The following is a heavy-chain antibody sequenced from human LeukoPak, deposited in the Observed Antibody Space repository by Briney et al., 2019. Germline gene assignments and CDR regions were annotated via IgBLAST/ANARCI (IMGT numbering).Heavy chain of an antibody. CDR3: VRESGSTGFDY. J-gene: IGHJ4*02. Sequence: PGRSLRLSCAASGFTFSSYGMHWVRQAPGKGLEWVSVIYSGGSTYYADSVKGRFTISRDNSKNTLYVQMNSLRAEDTAVYYCVRESGSTGFDYWGQGTLVTVSS. CDR2: IYSGGST. V-gene: IGHV3-53*01. CDR1: GFTFSSYG. D-gene: IGHD1-26*01.